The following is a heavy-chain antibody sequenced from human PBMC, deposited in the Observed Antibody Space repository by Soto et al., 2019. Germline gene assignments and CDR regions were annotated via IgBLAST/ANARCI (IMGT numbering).Heavy chain of an antibody. CDR1: GYTFTSYD. CDR2: MNPNSGNT. CDR3: ARGDIVLHSGSFLRPRNV. J-gene: IGHJ4*02. D-gene: IGHD1-26*01. V-gene: IGHV1-8*01. Sequence: GASVKVSCKASGYTFTSYDINWVRQATGQGLEWMGWMNPNSGNTGYAQKFQGRVTMTRNTSISTAYMELSSLRSEDTAVYYCARGDIVLHSGSFLRPRNVWGQGTLVTVSS.